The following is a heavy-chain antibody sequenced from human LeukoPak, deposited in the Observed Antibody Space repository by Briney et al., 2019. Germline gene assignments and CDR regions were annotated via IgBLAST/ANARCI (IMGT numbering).Heavy chain of an antibody. CDR2: IKHDGSEK. V-gene: IGHV3-7*02. J-gene: IGHJ4*02. Sequence: PGGSLRFSCAASGFTFSSYWMSWVRQAPGKGLEWVANIKHDGSEKYYVDSVKGRFTISRDNAKNSLYLQMNSLRAEDTAVYYCASITGSYTSYYFDYWGQGTLVTVSS. CDR1: GFTFSSYW. CDR3: ASITGSYTSYYFDY. D-gene: IGHD1-26*01.